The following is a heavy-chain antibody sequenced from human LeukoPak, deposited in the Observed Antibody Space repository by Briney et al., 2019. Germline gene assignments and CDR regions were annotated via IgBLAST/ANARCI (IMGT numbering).Heavy chain of an antibody. Sequence: ASVKVSCKASGYTFTSYGISWVRQAPGQGLEWMGWISAYNGNTNYAQKLQGRVTMTTDTSTSTDYMELRSLRSDDTAVYYCARGETYYYGSGSYKADAFDIWGQGTMVTVSS. CDR1: GYTFTSYG. V-gene: IGHV1-18*01. CDR2: ISAYNGNT. CDR3: ARGETYYYGSGSYKADAFDI. D-gene: IGHD3-10*01. J-gene: IGHJ3*02.